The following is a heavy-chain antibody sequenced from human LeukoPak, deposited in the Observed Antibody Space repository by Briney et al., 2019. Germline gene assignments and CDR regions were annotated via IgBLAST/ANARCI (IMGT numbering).Heavy chain of an antibody. CDR2: IYHSGST. V-gene: IGHV4-38-2*01. Sequence: PSETLSLTCAASGYSISSGYYWGWIRQPPGKGLEWIGSIYHSGSTYYNPSLKSRVTISVDTSKNQFSLKLSSVTAADTAVYYCARHANSGSYYEGYWGQGTLVTVSS. D-gene: IGHD1-26*01. CDR3: ARHANSGSYYEGY. CDR1: GYSISSGYY. J-gene: IGHJ4*02.